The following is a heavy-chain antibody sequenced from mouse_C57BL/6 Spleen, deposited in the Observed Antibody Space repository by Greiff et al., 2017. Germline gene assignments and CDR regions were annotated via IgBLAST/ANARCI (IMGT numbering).Heavy chain of an antibody. CDR2: INPNNGGT. J-gene: IGHJ2*01. Sequence: EVKLVESGPELVKPGASVKMSCKASGYTFTDYNMHWVKQSHGKSLEWIGYINPNNGGTSYNQKFKGKATLTVNKSSSTAYMELRSLTSEDSAVYYCARGGFASSYDYFDYWGQGTTLTVSS. CDR1: GYTFTDYN. CDR3: ARGGFASSYDYFDY. V-gene: IGHV1-22*01. D-gene: IGHD1-1*01.